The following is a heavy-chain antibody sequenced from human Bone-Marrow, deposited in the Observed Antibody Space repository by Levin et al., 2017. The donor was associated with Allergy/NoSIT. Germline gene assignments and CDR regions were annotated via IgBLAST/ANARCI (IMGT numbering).Heavy chain of an antibody. V-gene: IGHV5-51*01. Sequence: GESLKISCKGSGYSFTSYWIGWVRQMPGKGLEWMGIIYPGDSDTRYSPSFQGQVTISADKSISTAYLQWSSLKASDTAMYYCARLFLVGATMGGFDYWGQGTLVTVSS. CDR3: ARLFLVGATMGGFDY. CDR1: GYSFTSYW. J-gene: IGHJ4*02. D-gene: IGHD1-26*01. CDR2: IYPGDSDT.